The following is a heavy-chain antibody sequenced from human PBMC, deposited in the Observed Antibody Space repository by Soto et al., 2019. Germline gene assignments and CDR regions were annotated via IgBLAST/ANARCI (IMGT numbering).Heavy chain of an antibody. Sequence: QVQLVQSGAEVKKPGSSVKVSCKASGGTFSSYTISWVRQAPGQGLEWMGRIIPILGIANYAQKFQGRVTITADKSTSTADMELSSLRSEDTAVNYCARSFEGASVVPAAMRDYYSGMDVWGQGTTVTVSS. J-gene: IGHJ6*02. V-gene: IGHV1-69*02. D-gene: IGHD2-2*01. CDR3: ARSFEGASVVPAAMRDYYSGMDV. CDR2: IIPILGIA. CDR1: GGTFSSYT.